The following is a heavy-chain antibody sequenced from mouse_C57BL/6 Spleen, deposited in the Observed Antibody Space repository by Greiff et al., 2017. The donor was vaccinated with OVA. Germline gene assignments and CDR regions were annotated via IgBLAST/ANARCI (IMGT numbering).Heavy chain of an antibody. D-gene: IGHD2-1*01. CDR2: IYPGDGDT. CDR3: ARSRGYGKNAMDY. CDR1: GYAFSSSW. V-gene: IGHV1-82*01. Sequence: QVQLQQSGPELVKPGASVKISCKASGYAFSSSWMNWVKQRPGKGLEWIGRIYPGDGDTNYNGKFKGKATLTADKSSSTAYMQLSSLTSEDSAVYFCARSRGYGKNAMDYWGQGTSVTVSS. J-gene: IGHJ4*01.